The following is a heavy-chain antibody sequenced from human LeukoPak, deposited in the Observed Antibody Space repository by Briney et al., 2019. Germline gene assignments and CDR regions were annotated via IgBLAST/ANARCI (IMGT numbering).Heavy chain of an antibody. CDR1: GGSFSGYY. J-gene: IGHJ4*02. CDR3: ARGRTLRWLQSYLDY. D-gene: IGHD5-24*01. V-gene: IGHV4-34*01. CDR2: INHSGST. Sequence: PSETLSLTCAVYGGSFSGYYWSWIRQPPGKGLEWIGEINHSGSTNYNPSLKGRVTISVDTSKNQFSLKLSSVTAADTAVYYCARGRTLRWLQSYLDYWGQGTLVTVSS.